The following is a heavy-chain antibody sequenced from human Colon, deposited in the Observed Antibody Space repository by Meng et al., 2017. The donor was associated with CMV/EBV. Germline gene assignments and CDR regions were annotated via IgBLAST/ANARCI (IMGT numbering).Heavy chain of an antibody. J-gene: IGHJ6*02. Sequence: GGSLRLSCTASGFSVRNNYVSWVRQGPGKGLEWVSVIYDTGRTYYADSVKGRFTVSRDNAKNSLYLQMNSLRAEDTAVYYCARVVWGSSYYYGMDVWGQGTTVTVSS. CDR2: IYDTGRT. V-gene: IGHV3-66*02. CDR1: GFSVRNNY. CDR3: ARVVWGSSYYYGMDV. D-gene: IGHD6-13*01.